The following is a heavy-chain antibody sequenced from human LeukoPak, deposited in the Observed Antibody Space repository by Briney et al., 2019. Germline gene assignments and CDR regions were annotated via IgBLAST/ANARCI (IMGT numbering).Heavy chain of an antibody. CDR2: INHSGST. J-gene: IGHJ4*02. V-gene: IGHV4-34*01. Sequence: SETLSLTCAVYGGSFSGYYWSWIRRPPGKGLEWIGEINHSGSTNYNPSLKSRVTISVDTSKNQFSLKLSSVTAADTAVYYCARGSDIVVVPAAIRGFDYWGQGTLVTVSS. D-gene: IGHD2-2*02. CDR1: GGSFSGYY. CDR3: ARGSDIVVVPAAIRGFDY.